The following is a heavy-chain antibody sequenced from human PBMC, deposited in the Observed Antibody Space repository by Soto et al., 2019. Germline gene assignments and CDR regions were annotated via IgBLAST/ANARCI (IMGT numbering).Heavy chain of an antibody. CDR3: VGDVGFQLRY. CDR2: ITSSSGTM. CDR1: GFTFSTHS. J-gene: IGHJ4*02. Sequence: EVQLVESGGGLVQPGGSLRLSCAASGFTFSTHSMNWVRQAPGKGLEWISYITSSSGTMYADSVKGRFTISRDKAKNSLYLQMNSLRAEDTAVYFCVGDVGFQLRYWGQGTLVTVSS. D-gene: IGHD2-2*01. V-gene: IGHV3-48*01.